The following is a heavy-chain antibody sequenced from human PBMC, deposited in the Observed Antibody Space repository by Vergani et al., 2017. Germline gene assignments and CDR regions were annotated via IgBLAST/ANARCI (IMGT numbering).Heavy chain of an antibody. CDR1: GASFRSYY. CDR2: TYYSGAT. V-gene: IGHV4-59*01. D-gene: IGHD3-9*01. Sequence: QVQLQESGPGLVKPSETLSLTCTVSGASFRSYYWSWIRQSPGNGLEWIGSTYYSGATTYNPSLKSRVSISVATSKNQFSLKLNSVTAADTAVYYCTKASQTYDHVLTRSPWDWFDPWGQGVLVTVSS. J-gene: IGHJ5*02. CDR3: TKASQTYDHVLTRSPWDWFDP.